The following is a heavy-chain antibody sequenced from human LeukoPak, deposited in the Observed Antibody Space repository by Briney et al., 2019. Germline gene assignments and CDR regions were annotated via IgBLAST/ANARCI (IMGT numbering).Heavy chain of an antibody. CDR1: GYSFTSYL. CDR3: AALGYCSSTSCYYNWFDP. Sequence: GESLKISCKGSGYSFTSYLISWVRQMPGKGLEWMGRIDPTDSYTNYSPSFQGHVTISADKSISTAYLQWSSLKASDTAMYYCAALGYCSSTSCYYNWFDPWGQGTLVTVSS. V-gene: IGHV5-10-1*01. D-gene: IGHD2-2*01. J-gene: IGHJ5*02. CDR2: IDPTDSYT.